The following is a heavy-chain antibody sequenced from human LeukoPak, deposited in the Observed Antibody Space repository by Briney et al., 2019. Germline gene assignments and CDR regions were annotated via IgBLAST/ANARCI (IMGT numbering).Heavy chain of an antibody. CDR2: ISAYNGNT. J-gene: IGHJ6*02. CDR1: GCIFTNYG. Sequence: ASVKVSCKASGCIFTNYGINWVRQAPGQGLEWMGWISAYNGNTNYAQNLQGRVTLTTDTSTSTAYVELRSLRSDDTAVYYCARGYYDFWSGFLGRDGMDVWGQGTTVTVSS. V-gene: IGHV1-18*01. CDR3: ARGYYDFWSGFLGRDGMDV. D-gene: IGHD3-3*01.